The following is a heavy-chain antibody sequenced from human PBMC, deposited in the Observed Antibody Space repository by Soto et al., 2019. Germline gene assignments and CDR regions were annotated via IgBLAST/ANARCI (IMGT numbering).Heavy chain of an antibody. V-gene: IGHV1-18*01. Sequence: QVHLVQSGAEVKNPGASVKVSCKGSDYDFTTYGITWVRQAPGQGLEWMAWISAHNGNTNYAPHLQGRVTVTRDTSTSTAYIELRRLRSDDTAVYYCARGRYGDYWGQGALVTVSS. CDR3: ARGRYGDY. CDR2: ISAHNGNT. CDR1: DYDFTTYG. D-gene: IGHD1-1*01. J-gene: IGHJ4*02.